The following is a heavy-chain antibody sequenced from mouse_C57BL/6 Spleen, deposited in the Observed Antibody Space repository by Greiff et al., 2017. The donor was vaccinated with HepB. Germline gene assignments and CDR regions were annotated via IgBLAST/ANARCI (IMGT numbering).Heavy chain of an antibody. J-gene: IGHJ2*01. Sequence: VQLQQSGAELVRPGASVKLSCTASGFNIKDYYMHWVKQRPEQGLEWIGRIDPEDGDTEYAPKFQGKATMTADTSSNTAYLQPSSLTSEDTAVYNCTTDSYGSSPRSYWGQGATLTVSS. D-gene: IGHD1-1*01. V-gene: IGHV14-1*01. CDR3: TTDSYGSSPRSY. CDR2: IDPEDGDT. CDR1: GFNIKDYY.